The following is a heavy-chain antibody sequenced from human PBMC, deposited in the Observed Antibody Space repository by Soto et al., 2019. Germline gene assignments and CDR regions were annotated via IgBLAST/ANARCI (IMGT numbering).Heavy chain of an antibody. CDR1: GGSISSYY. CDR2: IYYSGST. D-gene: IGHD3-9*01. Sequence: SETLSLTCTVSGGSISSYYWSWIRQPPGKGLEWIGYIYYSGSTKYNPSLKSRVTISVDTSKNQFSLKLRSVTAADTAVYYCARHFADILTGTPLGLFDSWGQGSLVIVSS. J-gene: IGHJ5*01. CDR3: ARHFADILTGTPLGLFDS. V-gene: IGHV4-59*08.